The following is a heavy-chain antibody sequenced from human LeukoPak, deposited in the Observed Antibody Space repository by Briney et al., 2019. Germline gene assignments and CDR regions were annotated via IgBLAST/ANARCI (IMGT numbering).Heavy chain of an antibody. D-gene: IGHD3-9*01. V-gene: IGHV4-34*01. J-gene: IGHJ5*02. CDR3: ARLASRGYDILTGYYNWFDP. CDR1: GGSFSSYY. CDR2: INHSRST. Sequence: SETLSLTCAVYGGSFSSYYWTWIRQPPGKGLEWIGEINHSRSTNYNPSLKSRVTISVDTSKNQFSLKLSSVTAADTAVYYCARLASRGYDILTGYYNWFDPWGQGTLVTVSS.